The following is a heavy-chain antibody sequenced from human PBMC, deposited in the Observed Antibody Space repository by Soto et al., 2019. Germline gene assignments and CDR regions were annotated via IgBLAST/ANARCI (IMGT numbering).Heavy chain of an antibody. CDR2: IYIGGST. CDR1: GGSISSRY. V-gene: IGHV4-4*07. CDR3: ASALLDYGDYYFDY. J-gene: IGHJ4*02. Sequence: SETLSLTCTVSGGSISSRYWSWVRQPAGKGLEWIGRIYIGGSTNYNPSLESRVTMSVDTSRNQFSLKLSSVTAADTAVYYCASALLDYGDYYFDYWGPGTLVTVSS. D-gene: IGHD4-17*01.